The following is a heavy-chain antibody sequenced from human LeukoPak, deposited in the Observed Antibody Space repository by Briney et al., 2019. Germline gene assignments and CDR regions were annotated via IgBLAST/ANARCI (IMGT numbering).Heavy chain of an antibody. Sequence: ASVKVSCKASGYSFTAQYMHWLRQAPGQGLEWMGWINPNNGDTKYAQSFLGRVIMTRDTSTTTAYMELSSLRSDDTAVYFCASYPRGVSTPPFDYWGQGTLVIVSS. CDR3: ASYPRGVSTPPFDY. CDR1: GYSFTAQY. CDR2: INPNNGDT. J-gene: IGHJ4*02. D-gene: IGHD3-3*02. V-gene: IGHV1-2*02.